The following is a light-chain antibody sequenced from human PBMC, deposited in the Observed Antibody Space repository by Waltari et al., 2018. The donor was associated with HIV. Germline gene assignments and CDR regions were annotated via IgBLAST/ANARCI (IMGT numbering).Light chain of an antibody. CDR2: SNN. CDR3: AAWDDSLHGLV. CDR1: SSNIGSNT. J-gene: IGLJ3*02. Sequence: QSVLPQPPSASGTPGQRVTISCSGTSSNIGSNTVNWYLQLPGTAPTLLIYSNNQRPSGFPDRFSGSQSGTSASLDISWLQSEDEAVYYCAAWDDSLHGLVFGGGTKLTVL. V-gene: IGLV1-44*01.